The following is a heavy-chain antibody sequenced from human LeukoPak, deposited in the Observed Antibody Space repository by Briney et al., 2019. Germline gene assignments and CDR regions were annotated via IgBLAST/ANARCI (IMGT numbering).Heavy chain of an antibody. Sequence: DSVKVSCTASGYTFTGYYMNWVRQAPGQGLEWMGWINPNSGGTNYAQTFQGRVTITRDTSISTAYMELSRLRSDDTAVYYCAYVAAGYFGYWGQRNLVTVSS. V-gene: IGHV1-2*02. CDR2: INPNSGGT. D-gene: IGHD6-25*01. J-gene: IGHJ4*02. CDR1: GYTFTGYY. CDR3: AYVAAGYFGY.